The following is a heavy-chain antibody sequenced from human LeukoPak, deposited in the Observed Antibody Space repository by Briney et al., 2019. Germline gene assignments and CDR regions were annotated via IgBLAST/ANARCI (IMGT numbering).Heavy chain of an antibody. CDR3: GKDPNGDYIGAFDI. D-gene: IGHD4-17*01. CDR2: VSVSDSST. CDR1: GFIFSNYA. Sequence: GGSLRLSCAASGFIFSNYAMSWVRQAPGKGLEWVSSVSVSDSSTYYAESVKGRLTVSRDNSKNMLYLQMNSLRADDTALYYCGKDPNGDYIGAFDIWGQGTMVTVSS. J-gene: IGHJ3*02. V-gene: IGHV3-23*01.